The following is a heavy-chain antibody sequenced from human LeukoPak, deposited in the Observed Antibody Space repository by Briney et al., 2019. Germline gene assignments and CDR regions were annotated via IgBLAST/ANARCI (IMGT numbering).Heavy chain of an antibody. CDR3: ARGPDYGGNSL. CDR2: IIPIFGTA. Sequence: GASVKVSCKASVGTFSSYAISWVRQAPGQGLEWMGGIIPIFGTANYAQKFQGRVTITADESTSTAYMELSSLRSEDTAVYYCARGPDYGGNSLWGQGTLVTVFS. V-gene: IGHV1-69*01. CDR1: VGTFSSYA. J-gene: IGHJ4*02. D-gene: IGHD4-23*01.